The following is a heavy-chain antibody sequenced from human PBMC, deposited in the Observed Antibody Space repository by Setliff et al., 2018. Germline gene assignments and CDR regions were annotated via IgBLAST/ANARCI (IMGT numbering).Heavy chain of an antibody. D-gene: IGHD3-3*01. CDR1: GFSLNSFR. J-gene: IGHJ4*01. CDR2: ISSTGDDI. Sequence: GGSLRLSCAASGFSLNSFRMTWIRQPPGKGLEWVSSISSTGDDIYYTDPVKGRFTISRDNAENSLYLQMNSLRVEDTAIYYCAKSPHDFWSGRVFFDYWGQGMLVTVSS. V-gene: IGHV3-21*04. CDR3: AKSPHDFWSGRVFFDY.